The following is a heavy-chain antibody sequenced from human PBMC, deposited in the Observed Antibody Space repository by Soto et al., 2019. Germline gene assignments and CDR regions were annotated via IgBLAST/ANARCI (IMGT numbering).Heavy chain of an antibody. J-gene: IGHJ4*02. CDR1: GYSFTSYW. D-gene: IGHD6-19*01. Sequence: GESLKISCNGSGYSFTSYWIGWVRQMPGKGLERMGIIYPGDSDTRYSPSFQGQVTISADKSITTTYLQWSSLKASDTAIYYCARLFDTSGWYDYWGQGTLVTVSS. CDR2: IYPGDSDT. CDR3: ARLFDTSGWYDY. V-gene: IGHV5-51*01.